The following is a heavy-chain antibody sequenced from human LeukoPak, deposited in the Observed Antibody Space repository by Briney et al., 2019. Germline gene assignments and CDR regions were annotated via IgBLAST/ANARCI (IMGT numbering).Heavy chain of an antibody. CDR3: VRHNYGYDY. J-gene: IGHJ4*02. CDR2: ILNDGGST. V-gene: IGHV3-74*01. Sequence: GGSLRLSCAASGFTFDRYWMHWVRQAPGEGPVWVAHILNDGGSTSYADSVKGRFTISRDNAKNTLSLQMNSLRAEDTAVYYCVRHNYGYDYWGQGTPVTVSS. CDR1: GFTFDRYW. D-gene: IGHD5-18*01.